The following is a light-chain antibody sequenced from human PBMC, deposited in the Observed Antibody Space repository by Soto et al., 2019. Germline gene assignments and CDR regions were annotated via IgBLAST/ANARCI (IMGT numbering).Light chain of an antibody. CDR1: SSAIGTYDY. Sequence: QSALTQPASVSGSPGQSIAISCNGTSSAIGTYDYVSWYQQHPGKAPKLMLFDVNHRPSGVSDRFFGSKSGNTASLTISGLQAEDEAEYYCSSYTTSSSVIFGGGTKVTVL. J-gene: IGLJ2*01. CDR2: DVN. V-gene: IGLV2-14*03. CDR3: SSYTTSSSVI.